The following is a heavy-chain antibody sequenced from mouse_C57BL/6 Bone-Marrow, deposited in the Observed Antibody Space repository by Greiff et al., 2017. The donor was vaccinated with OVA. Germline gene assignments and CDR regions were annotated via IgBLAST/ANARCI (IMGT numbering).Heavy chain of an antibody. J-gene: IGHJ4*01. V-gene: IGHV1-18*01. CDR2: INPNNGGT. D-gene: IGHD1-1*01. Sequence: VQLQQSGPELVKPGASVKIPCKASGYTFTDYNMDWVKQSHGKSLEWIGGINPNNGGTIYNQKFKGKATLTVDKSSSTAYMELRSLTSEDTAVCYCSRGNYVGAMDYWGQGTSVTGSS. CDR3: SRGNYVGAMDY. CDR1: GYTFTDYN.